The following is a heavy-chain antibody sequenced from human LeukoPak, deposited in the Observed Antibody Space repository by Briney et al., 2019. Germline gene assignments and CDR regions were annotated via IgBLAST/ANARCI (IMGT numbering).Heavy chain of an antibody. CDR1: GGSISSGAYY. CDR3: ARSYYYDSGGYYGNFDY. CDR2: IYYSGNT. Sequence: SETLSLTCTVSGGSISSGAYYWSWIRQHPGKGLEWIGYIYYSGNTHYNPSLMSRVTISVDTSKNQFSVKLSSVTAADTAVYYCARSYYYDSGGYYGNFDYWGQGTLVTVSS. D-gene: IGHD3-22*01. J-gene: IGHJ4*02. V-gene: IGHV4-31*03.